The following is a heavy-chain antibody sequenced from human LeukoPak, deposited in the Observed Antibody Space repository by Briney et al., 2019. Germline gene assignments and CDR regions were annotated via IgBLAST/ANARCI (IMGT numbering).Heavy chain of an antibody. D-gene: IGHD6-6*01. CDR3: AKDWVEYSSSSRIDY. CDR2: ISGSGGST. Sequence: GGSLRLSCAASGFTFSSYAMSWVRQAPGKGLEWVSAISGSGGSTYYADSVKGRFTISTYNSKNTLYLQMNSLRAEDTAVYYCAKDWVEYSSSSRIDYWGQGTLVTVSS. CDR1: GFTFSSYA. J-gene: IGHJ4*02. V-gene: IGHV3-23*01.